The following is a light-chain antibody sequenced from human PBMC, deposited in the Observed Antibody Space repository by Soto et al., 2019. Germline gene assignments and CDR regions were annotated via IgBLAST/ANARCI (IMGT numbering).Light chain of an antibody. CDR1: QSLSNTY. V-gene: IGKV3-20*01. J-gene: IGKJ1*01. Sequence: ELLLTQSPGTLSWSAGGRATLSCGTSQSLSNTYLAWYQQKLGQTPRLLIYGASSRAAGIPARVSGRGAGTDFTLTISRLEPEDFAVYYCHQRQSWPRTFGQGTKVDI. CDR2: GAS. CDR3: HQRQSWPRT.